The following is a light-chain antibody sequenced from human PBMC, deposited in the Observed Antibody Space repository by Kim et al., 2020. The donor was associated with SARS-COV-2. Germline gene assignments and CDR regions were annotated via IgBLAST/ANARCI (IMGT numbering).Light chain of an antibody. CDR1: QGLGSW. J-gene: IGKJ5*01. Sequence: ASVGDRVTITCRASQGLGSWLAWYQQKPGKPPNLLIYAASRLQDGVPSRFSASESGTDFTLTITSVQPEDFATYFCQHAKAFPITFGQGTRLEIK. V-gene: IGKV1-12*01. CDR2: AAS. CDR3: QHAKAFPIT.